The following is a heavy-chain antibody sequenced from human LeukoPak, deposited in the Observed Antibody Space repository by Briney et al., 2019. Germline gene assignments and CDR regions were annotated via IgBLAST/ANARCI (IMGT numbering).Heavy chain of an antibody. D-gene: IGHD6-19*01. V-gene: IGHV5-51*01. J-gene: IGHJ4*02. CDR2: IYPDDSET. CDR1: GYSFSNYW. CDR3: ARRKTNRRNSRGHTGGGY. Sequence: GESLKISCKGSGYSFSNYWIGWVRQMPGKGLEWMGIIYPDDSETRYSPSFRGQVTISADKSINTAYLQWRSLKASDTAMYYCARRKTNRRNSRGHTGGGYWGQGTLVTVSS.